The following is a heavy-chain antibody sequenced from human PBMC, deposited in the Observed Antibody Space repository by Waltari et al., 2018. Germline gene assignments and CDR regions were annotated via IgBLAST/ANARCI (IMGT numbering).Heavy chain of an antibody. CDR1: GFTFSSYG. V-gene: IGHV3-33*01. Sequence: QVQLVESGGGVVQPGRSLRLSCAASGFTFSSYGMHWVRQAPGKGLGWVAVRWYYGSNKYYADSVKGRFTISRDNSKNTLYLQMNSLRAEDTAVYYCARGMGQLVLMGDYWGQGTLVTVSS. J-gene: IGHJ4*02. CDR2: RWYYGSNK. CDR3: ARGMGQLVLMGDY. D-gene: IGHD6-6*01.